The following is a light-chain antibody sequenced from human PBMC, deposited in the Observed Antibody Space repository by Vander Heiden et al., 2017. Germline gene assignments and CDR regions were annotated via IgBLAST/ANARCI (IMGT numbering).Light chain of an antibody. Sequence: DIQMTQSPSSLSASLGDRVTITCRTSQNIDTYLNWYQQKPGKAPKLLMYGASSLQSGVPSRFSGSGSGTDFTLTINSLQPEDFATYYCQQSDSTPYTFGQGTKLEIK. J-gene: IGKJ2*01. CDR1: QNIDTY. CDR3: QQSDSTPYT. V-gene: IGKV1-39*01. CDR2: GAS.